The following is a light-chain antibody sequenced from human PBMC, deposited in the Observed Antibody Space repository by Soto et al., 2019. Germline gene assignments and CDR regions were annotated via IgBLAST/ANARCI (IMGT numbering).Light chain of an antibody. J-gene: IGLJ3*02. Sequence: QSALTQPASLSGSPGQSITMSCAGASSDVGSYNLVSWYQQYPGKAPKLIIYEGNKRTSGVSNRFSGSGSGNTASLTISRLQAEDAADYYCCSYTGSSTSFGGGTKLTVL. V-gene: IGLV2-23*01. CDR2: EGN. CDR3: CSYTGSSTS. CDR1: SSDVGSYNL.